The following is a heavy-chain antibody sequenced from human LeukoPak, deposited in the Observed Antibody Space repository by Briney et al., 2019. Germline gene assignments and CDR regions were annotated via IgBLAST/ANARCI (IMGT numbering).Heavy chain of an antibody. D-gene: IGHD4-17*01. J-gene: IGHJ3*02. CDR3: ARHRGPVEYGDPDAFDI. Sequence: SETLSLTCTVSGGSISSYYWSWIRQPPGKGVEWIGYIYYSGSTNYNPSLKSRVTISVDTSKNQFSLKLSSVTAADTAVYYCARHRGPVEYGDPDAFDIWGQGTMVTVSS. CDR1: GGSISSYY. V-gene: IGHV4-59*08. CDR2: IYYSGST.